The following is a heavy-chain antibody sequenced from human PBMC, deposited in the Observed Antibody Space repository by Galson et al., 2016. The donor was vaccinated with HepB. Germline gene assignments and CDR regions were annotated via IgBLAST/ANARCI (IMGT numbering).Heavy chain of an antibody. CDR3: VRDRTYSGSDLDAFDI. D-gene: IGHD1-26*01. J-gene: IGHJ3*02. V-gene: IGHV3-21*01. CDR1: GFTFRSYR. Sequence: SLRLSCAASGFTFRSYRMNWVRQAPGKGLEWVSSISSGSSYIYDADSVKGRFTISRDNAKNSLYLQMNSLRAEDTAVYYCVRDRTYSGSDLDAFDIWGQGTMVTVSS. CDR2: ISSGSSYI.